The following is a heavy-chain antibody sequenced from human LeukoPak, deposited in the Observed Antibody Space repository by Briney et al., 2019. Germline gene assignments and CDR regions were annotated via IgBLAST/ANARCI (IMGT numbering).Heavy chain of an antibody. Sequence: GGSLRLSCAASGFTFHNAWMNWVRQAPGKGLEWVGRIKSKTDGGTTDYAAPVKGRFTISRDDSKNTLYLQMISLKTEDTAVYYCTTDLIYDFWNSYYSNFQYWGQGTLVTVSS. CDR1: GFTFHNAW. CDR2: IKSKTDGGTT. D-gene: IGHD3-3*01. CDR3: TTDLIYDFWNSYYSNFQY. V-gene: IGHV3-15*01. J-gene: IGHJ4*02.